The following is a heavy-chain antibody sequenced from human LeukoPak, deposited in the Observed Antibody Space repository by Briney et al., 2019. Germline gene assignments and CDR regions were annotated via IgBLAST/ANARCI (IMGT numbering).Heavy chain of an antibody. D-gene: IGHD3-22*01. CDR3: ARGYYYDSSPPGI. V-gene: IGHV4-59*06. J-gene: IGHJ3*02. Sequence: SETLSLTCTVSGGSISSYYWSWIRQHPGKGLEWIGYIYYSGSTFYNPSLKSRVIMSVDMSENQFSLKLSSVTAADTAVYYCARGYYYDSSPPGIWGQGTLVTVSS. CDR1: GGSISSYY. CDR2: IYYSGST.